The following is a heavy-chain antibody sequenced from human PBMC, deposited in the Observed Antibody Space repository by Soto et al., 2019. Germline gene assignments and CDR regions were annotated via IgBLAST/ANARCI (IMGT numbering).Heavy chain of an antibody. J-gene: IGHJ6*02. CDR2: INSDGSST. V-gene: IGHV3-74*01. CDR1: GFTFSSYW. D-gene: IGHD6-19*01. CDR3: ARWDKSSGWYYYYYGMDV. Sequence: GGSLRLSCAASGFTFSSYWMHWVRQAPGKGLVWVSRINSDGSSTSYADSVKGRFTISRDNAKNTLYLQMNSLRAEDTAVYYCARWDKSSGWYYYYYGMDVWGQGTTVTVSS.